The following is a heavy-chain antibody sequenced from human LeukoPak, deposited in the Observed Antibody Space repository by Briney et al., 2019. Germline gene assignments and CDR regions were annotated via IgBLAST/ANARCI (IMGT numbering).Heavy chain of an antibody. D-gene: IGHD6-6*01. Sequence: ASVTVSCKASVYTFTGYYMHWVRQSAGQGLEWMGWIYPYSGDTNYAQNFQGRVTMTRDTSISTAYMELSSLKSDDTAVYYCARDRNSGSSLDIWGQGTMLTVSS. V-gene: IGHV1-2*02. CDR3: ARDRNSGSSLDI. CDR1: VYTFTGYY. J-gene: IGHJ3*02. CDR2: IYPYSGDT.